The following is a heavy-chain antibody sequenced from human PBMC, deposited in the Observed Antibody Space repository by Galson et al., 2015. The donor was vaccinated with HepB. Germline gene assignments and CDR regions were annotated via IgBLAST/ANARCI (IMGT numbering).Heavy chain of an antibody. V-gene: IGHV3-30*02. J-gene: IGHJ4*02. D-gene: IGHD5-12*01. CDR3: AKDRGYSGYPYYLDY. Sequence: SLRLSCAASGFTFSSYGMHWVRQAPGKGLEWVAVIRYDGSNKYYADSVKGRFTISRDNSKNTLYLQMNSLRAEDTAVYYCAKDRGYSGYPYYLDYWGQGTLVTVSS. CDR2: IRYDGSNK. CDR1: GFTFSSYG.